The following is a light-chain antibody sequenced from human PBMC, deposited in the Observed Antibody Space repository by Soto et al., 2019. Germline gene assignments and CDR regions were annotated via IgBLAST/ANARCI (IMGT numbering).Light chain of an antibody. Sequence: SVLTQPASVSGSPGQSITISCTGASSDVGGYNYVSWYQQHPGKAPKLMIYEVSNRPSGVSSRFSGYKSGNTASLTISGLQAEDEADYYCSSYTDSRTYVFGTGTKVTVL. CDR3: SSYTDSRTYV. J-gene: IGLJ1*01. CDR1: SSDVGGYNY. V-gene: IGLV2-14*01. CDR2: EVS.